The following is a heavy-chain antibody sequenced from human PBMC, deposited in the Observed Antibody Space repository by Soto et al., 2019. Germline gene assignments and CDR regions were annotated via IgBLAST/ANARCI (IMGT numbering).Heavy chain of an antibody. J-gene: IGHJ6*02. CDR1: GGSISSSNW. CDR3: ACIFSGGYGYGFYYYGMDV. V-gene: IGHV4-4*02. CDR2: IYHSGST. Sequence: SETLSLTCAVSGGSISSSNWWSWVRQPPGKGLEWIGEIYHSGSTNYNPSLKSRVTISVDKSKNQFSLKLSSVTAADTAVYYCACIFSGGYGYGFYYYGMDVWGPGTTVTVSS. D-gene: IGHD5-18*01.